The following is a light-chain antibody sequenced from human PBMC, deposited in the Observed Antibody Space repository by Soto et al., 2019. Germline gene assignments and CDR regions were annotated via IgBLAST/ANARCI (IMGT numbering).Light chain of an antibody. CDR2: TAS. Sequence: SNYLAWYQQIPGRAPKLLIYTASTLHSGVPSRFSGSGSGTEFTLTISSLQPEDFATYYCQQFNNYPRTFGQGTKVDIX. V-gene: IGKV1-9*01. J-gene: IGKJ2*01. CDR3: QQFNNYPRT. CDR1: SNY.